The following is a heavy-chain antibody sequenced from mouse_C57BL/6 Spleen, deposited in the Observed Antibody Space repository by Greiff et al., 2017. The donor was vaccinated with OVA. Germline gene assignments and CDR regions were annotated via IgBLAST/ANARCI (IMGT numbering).Heavy chain of an antibody. J-gene: IGHJ1*03. CDR1: GFTFSSYT. CDR3: ARQYYSSSYWYFDV. Sequence: EVMLVESGGGLVKPGGSLKLSCAASGFTFSSYTMSWVRQTPEKRLEWVATISGGGGNTYYPDSVKGRFTISRDNAKNTLYLQMSSLRSEDTALYYCARQYYSSSYWYFDVWGTGTTVTVSS. CDR2: ISGGGGNT. D-gene: IGHD2-5*01. V-gene: IGHV5-9*01.